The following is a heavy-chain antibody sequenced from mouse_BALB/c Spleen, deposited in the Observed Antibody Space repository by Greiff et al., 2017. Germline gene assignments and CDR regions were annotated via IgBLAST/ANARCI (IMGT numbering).Heavy chain of an antibody. CDR3: ARRGKYGKRDAMDD. D-gene: IGHD2-10*02. CDR2: IHPDNGGT. Sequence: VQLQQPGPELVLPGASVQVSCKASGYSFTDYTMYWVKQSLGKSLEWIGYIHPDNGGTRYNQKFKGKATLTVDKSSSTAFMHLNSLTSEDSAVYYGARRGKYGKRDAMDDWGQGTTVTVSS. J-gene: IGHJ4*01. CDR1: GYSFTDYT. V-gene: IGHV1S135*01.